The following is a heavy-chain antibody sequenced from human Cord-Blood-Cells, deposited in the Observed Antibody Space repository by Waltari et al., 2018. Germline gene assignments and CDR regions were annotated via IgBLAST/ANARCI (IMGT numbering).Heavy chain of an antibody. Sequence: HLQLQESGPGRVKPSETLSLTCTVSGGSISSSSYYWGWIRPPPGKGLEWIGGIYYSGSTHHTRSLEGRVTITVDTSKNQFCLKLSSVTAADTAVYYCARPPYSSGWYGYFQHWGQGTLVTVSS. J-gene: IGHJ1*01. CDR1: GGSISSSSYY. CDR2: IYYSGST. D-gene: IGHD6-19*01. V-gene: IGHV4-39*01. CDR3: ARPPYSSGWYGYFQH.